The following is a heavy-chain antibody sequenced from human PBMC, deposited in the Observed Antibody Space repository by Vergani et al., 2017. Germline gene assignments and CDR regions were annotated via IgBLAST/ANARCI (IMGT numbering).Heavy chain of an antibody. Sequence: QLQLQESGPGLVKPSETLSLTCTVSGGSISSSSYYWGWIRQPPGKGLEWVSYISSSSSTIYYADSVKGRFTISRDNAKNSLYLQMNSLRAEDTAVYYCARDLEYGSDGDLTGWGQGTLVTVSS. CDR3: ARDLEYGSDGDLTG. V-gene: IGHV3-11*04. CDR1: GGSISSSS. J-gene: IGHJ4*02. D-gene: IGHD3-10*01. CDR2: ISSSSSTI.